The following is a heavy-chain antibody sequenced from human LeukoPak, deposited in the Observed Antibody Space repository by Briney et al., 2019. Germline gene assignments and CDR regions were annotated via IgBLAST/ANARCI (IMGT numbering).Heavy chain of an antibody. V-gene: IGHV3-7*01. D-gene: IGHD5-12*01. CDR1: GFTLSNYA. J-gene: IGHJ4*02. Sequence: GGSLRLSCAASGFTLSNYAMSWVRQAPGKGLEWVANINQDGSEKYYVDSVKGRFTISRDNAKNSLYLQMNSLRAEDTAVYYCARGPSGYHNTGGQGTLVTVSS. CDR3: ARGPSGYHNT. CDR2: INQDGSEK.